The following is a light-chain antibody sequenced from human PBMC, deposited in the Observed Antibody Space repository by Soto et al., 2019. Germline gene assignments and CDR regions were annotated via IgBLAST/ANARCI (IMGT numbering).Light chain of an antibody. CDR3: QHYGSSRT. Sequence: EIVLTQSPGTLSLSPGERATLSCRASQSVDNYVAWYQQGPGQAPRVLIYGASSRATGIPDRFSGSGSGTDFTLTISRLEPEDLAVYYCQHYGSSRTFGQGTKVDIK. CDR1: QSVDNY. CDR2: GAS. J-gene: IGKJ1*01. V-gene: IGKV3-20*01.